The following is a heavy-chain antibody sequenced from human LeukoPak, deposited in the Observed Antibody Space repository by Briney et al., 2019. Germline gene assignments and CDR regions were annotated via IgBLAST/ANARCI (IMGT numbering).Heavy chain of an antibody. V-gene: IGHV3-15*01. Sequence: PGGSLRLSCAASGFTFSNVWMSWVRQAPGKGLEWVGRIKSKSDGGTTDYAAPVKDRFSISRDDSKNTLYLQMNSLKTEDTAVYYCISYAFWSAKTVYWGLGTLVTVSS. D-gene: IGHD3-3*01. J-gene: IGHJ4*02. CDR3: ISYAFWSAKTVY. CDR2: IKSKSDGGTT. CDR1: GFTFSNVW.